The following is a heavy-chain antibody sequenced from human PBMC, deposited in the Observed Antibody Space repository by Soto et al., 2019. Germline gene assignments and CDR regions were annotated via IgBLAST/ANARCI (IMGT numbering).Heavy chain of an antibody. D-gene: IGHD3-10*01. V-gene: IGHV4-31*03. CDR1: GGSISSGGYY. J-gene: IGHJ5*02. CDR2: IYYSGST. CDR3: ARDGPFTMVRGYWFDP. Sequence: QVQLQESGPGLVKPSQTLSLTCTVSGGSISSGGYYWSWIRQHPGKGLEWIGYIYYSGSTYYNPSLKSRVTISVDTSKNQFSLKLSSVTAADTAVYYCARDGPFTMVRGYWFDPWGQGTLVTVSS.